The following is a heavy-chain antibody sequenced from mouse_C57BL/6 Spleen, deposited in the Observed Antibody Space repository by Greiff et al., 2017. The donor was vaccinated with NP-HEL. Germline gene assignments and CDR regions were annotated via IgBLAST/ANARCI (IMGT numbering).Heavy chain of an antibody. D-gene: IGHD2-5*01. CDR2: ISSGGSYT. Sequence: EVQLQESGGDLVKPGGSLKLSCAASGFTFSSYGMSWVRQTPDKRLEWVATISSGGSYTYYPDSVKGRFTISRDNAKNTLYLQMSSLKSEDTAMYYCARRGYYSNYDAMDYWGQGTSVTVSS. J-gene: IGHJ4*01. CDR1: GFTFSSYG. V-gene: IGHV5-6*01. CDR3: ARRGYYSNYDAMDY.